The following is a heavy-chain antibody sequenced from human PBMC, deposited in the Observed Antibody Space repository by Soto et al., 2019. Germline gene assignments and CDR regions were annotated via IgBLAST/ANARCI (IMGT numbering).Heavy chain of an antibody. CDR3: VRDLLGSGGHFDY. CDR1: GFIFSSFG. D-gene: IGHD7-27*01. V-gene: IGHV3-33*01. Sequence: QVQLVESGGGVVQPGRSLRLSCAASGFIFSSFGMHWVRQAPGKGLEWVAHIWYDGSNTYYADSVKGRFTISRDNSRNTLYLQMNSLRAEDTAVYHCVRDLLGSGGHFDYWGQGTLDTVSS. CDR2: IWYDGSNT. J-gene: IGHJ4*02.